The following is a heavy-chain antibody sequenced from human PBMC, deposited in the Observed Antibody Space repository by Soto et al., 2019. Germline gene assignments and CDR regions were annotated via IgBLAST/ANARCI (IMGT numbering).Heavy chain of an antibody. CDR3: ARGAPWMYGPADY. D-gene: IGHD2-2*03. V-gene: IGHV1-2*02. Sequence: QVQLVQSGAEVKKPGASVKVSCKASGYTFTGYYMHWVRQAPGQGLEWMGWINPNSGDTNSAQKFQGRVTMTRDTSISTAYMELSRLRSDDTAVHYCARGAPWMYGPADYWGQGTLVTVSS. CDR2: INPNSGDT. CDR1: GYTFTGYY. J-gene: IGHJ4*02.